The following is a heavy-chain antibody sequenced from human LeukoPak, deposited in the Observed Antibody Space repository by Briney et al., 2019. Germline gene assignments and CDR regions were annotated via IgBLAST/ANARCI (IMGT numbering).Heavy chain of an antibody. CDR1: GYSFTNYW. CDR3: ARSVGYCSNGVCSVFDY. D-gene: IGHD2-8*01. CDR2: IYPDDSDS. J-gene: IGHJ4*02. Sequence: GESLKISCQGSGYSFTNYWIGWVRQMPGKGLEWMGIIYPDDSDSRYSPSFQGQVTISADKSISTAYLQWSSLKASDTAMYYCARSVGYCSNGVCSVFDYWGQGTLVTVSS. V-gene: IGHV5-51*01.